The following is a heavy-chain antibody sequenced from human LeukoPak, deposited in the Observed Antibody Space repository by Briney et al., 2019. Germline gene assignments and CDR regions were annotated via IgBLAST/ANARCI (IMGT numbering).Heavy chain of an antibody. CDR3: ARAPPYDFWSGYYGHFDY. Sequence: GESLKISCKGSGYSFTSYWIGWVRQLPGKGLEWMGIIYPGDSDTRYSPSFQGQVTISADKSISTAYLQWSSLKASDTAMYYCARAPPYDFWSGYYGHFDYWGQGTLVTVSS. CDR1: GYSFTSYW. J-gene: IGHJ4*02. V-gene: IGHV5-51*01. D-gene: IGHD3-3*01. CDR2: IYPGDSDT.